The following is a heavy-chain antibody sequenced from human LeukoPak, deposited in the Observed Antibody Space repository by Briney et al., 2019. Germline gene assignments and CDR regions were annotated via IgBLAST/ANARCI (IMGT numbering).Heavy chain of an antibody. V-gene: IGHV5-51*01. CDR3: ARKYSSGWPN. CDR1: GYTFSTYW. CDR2: IYPADSAS. J-gene: IGHJ4*02. Sequence: GESLKISCQGFGYTFSTYWIGWVRQLPGKGLEWMGTIYPADSASTYSPSFQGQVTMSADKSISTAFLQWSSLKASDTAMYYCARKYSSGWPNWGQGTLVTVSS. D-gene: IGHD6-19*01.